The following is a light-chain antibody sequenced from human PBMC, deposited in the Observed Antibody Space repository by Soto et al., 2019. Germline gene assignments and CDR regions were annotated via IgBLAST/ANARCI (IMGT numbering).Light chain of an antibody. CDR2: SNN. V-gene: IGLV1-44*01. CDR1: SSNIGSNT. CDR3: AAWDDSLNGQVV. J-gene: IGLJ2*01. Sequence: QSVLTQPPSASGTPGQRVTISCSGSSSNIGSNTVNWYQQLPGTAPKLLIYSNNQRPSGVPDRFSGSKSGTPASLAISGLQSEHEADYYCAAWDDSLNGQVVFGGGTKLPVL.